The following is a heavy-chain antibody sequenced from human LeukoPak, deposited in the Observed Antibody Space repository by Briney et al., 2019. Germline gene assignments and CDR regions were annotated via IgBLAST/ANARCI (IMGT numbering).Heavy chain of an antibody. CDR3: ARGVRHYCSGGSCYSAGWFDP. Sequence: SETLSLTCAVYGGSFSGYYWSWIRQPPGKGLEWIGEINHSGSTNYNPSLKSRVTISVDTSKNQFSLKLSSVTAADTAVYYCARGVRHYCSGGSCYSAGWFDPWGQGTLVTVPS. D-gene: IGHD2-15*01. CDR2: INHSGST. CDR1: GGSFSGYY. V-gene: IGHV4-34*01. J-gene: IGHJ5*02.